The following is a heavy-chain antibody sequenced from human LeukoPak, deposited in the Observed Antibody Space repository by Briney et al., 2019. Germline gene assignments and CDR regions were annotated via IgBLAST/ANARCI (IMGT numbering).Heavy chain of an antibody. Sequence: SETLSLTCTVSGGSISSYYWSWIRQPPGEGLEWIGYIYYSGSTNYNPSLKSRVTISVDTSKNQFSLKLSSVTAADTAVYYCARLQAGRDGAVDWGQGTLVTVSS. J-gene: IGHJ4*02. V-gene: IGHV4-59*08. CDR2: IYYSGST. CDR1: GGSISSYY. CDR3: ARLQAGRDGAVD. D-gene: IGHD5-24*01.